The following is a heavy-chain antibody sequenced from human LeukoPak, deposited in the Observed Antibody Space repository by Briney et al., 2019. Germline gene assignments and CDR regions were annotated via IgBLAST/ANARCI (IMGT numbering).Heavy chain of an antibody. J-gene: IGHJ3*02. CDR2: IHIGGTT. Sequence: PGGSLKLSCAASGFSVSSYYMSWVRQAPGKGLEWVSVIHIGGTTYYVDSVKGRFIISRDNSKNTLFLQMNSLRVEDTAVYYCARYEYQLLGAFDIWGQGTMVTVSS. D-gene: IGHD2-2*01. V-gene: IGHV3-66*01. CDR1: GFSVSSYY. CDR3: ARYEYQLLGAFDI.